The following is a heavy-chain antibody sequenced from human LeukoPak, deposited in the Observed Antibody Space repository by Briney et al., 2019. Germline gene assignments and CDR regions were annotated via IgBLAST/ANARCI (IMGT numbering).Heavy chain of an antibody. Sequence: SETLSLTCTVSGGSITSSSYYWGWIRQPPGKGLEWIGSIYYSGSTYYNPSLKSRVTIFVDTSKNQFSLKLNSVTAADTAVFYCARHLYYYGSGSQIDYWGQGTLVTVSS. D-gene: IGHD3-10*01. CDR2: IYYSGST. CDR1: GGSITSSSYY. CDR3: ARHLYYYGSGSQIDY. V-gene: IGHV4-39*01. J-gene: IGHJ4*02.